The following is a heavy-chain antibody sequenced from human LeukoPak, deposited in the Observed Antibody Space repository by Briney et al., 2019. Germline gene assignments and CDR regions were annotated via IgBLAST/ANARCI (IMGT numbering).Heavy chain of an antibody. CDR3: AKDQWWFGESNAFDV. CDR2: IRYDGSNK. J-gene: IGHJ3*01. D-gene: IGHD3-10*01. V-gene: IGHV3-30*02. CDR1: GFTFSSYG. Sequence: GGSLRLSCAASGFTFSSYGMHWVRQAPGKGLEWVSFIRYDGSNKYYGDSAKGRFTISRDNSKNTLYLQMTSLRAEDTAVYYCAKDQWWFGESNAFDVWGQGTVVTVTS.